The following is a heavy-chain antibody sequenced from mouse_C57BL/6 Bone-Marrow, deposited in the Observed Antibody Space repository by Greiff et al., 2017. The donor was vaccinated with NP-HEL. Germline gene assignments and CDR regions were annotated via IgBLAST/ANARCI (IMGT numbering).Heavy chain of an antibody. J-gene: IGHJ3*01. Sequence: EVKLQESGPGLVKPSQSLSLTCSVTGYSITSGYYWNWIRQFPGNKLEWMGYISYDGSNNYNPSLKNRISITRDTSKNQFFLKLNSVTTEDTATYYCARRGGFSFAYWGQGLWSLSLQ. CDR1: GYSITSGYY. CDR2: ISYDGSN. V-gene: IGHV3-6*01. CDR3: ARRGGFSFAY.